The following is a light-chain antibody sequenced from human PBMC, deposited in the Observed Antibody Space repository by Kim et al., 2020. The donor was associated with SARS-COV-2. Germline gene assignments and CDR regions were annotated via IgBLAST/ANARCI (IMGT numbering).Light chain of an antibody. V-gene: IGKV3-15*01. CDR2: GAS. J-gene: IGKJ2*01. Sequence: PGERATLSCRASQSVSSYLAWYQQKPGQAPRLLIYGASTRATGVPARFSGSGSGTEFTLTISSLQSEDFAVYYCQQYNNWPSGYTFGQGTKLEI. CDR1: QSVSSY. CDR3: QQYNNWPSGYT.